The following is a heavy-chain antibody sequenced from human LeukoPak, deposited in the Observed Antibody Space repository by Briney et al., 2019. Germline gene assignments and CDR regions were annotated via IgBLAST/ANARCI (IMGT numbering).Heavy chain of an antibody. J-gene: IGHJ4*02. V-gene: IGHV1-24*01. D-gene: IGHD3-10*01. CDR2: FDPEDGET. Sequence: ASVKVSCKVSGYTLTELSMHWVRQAPGKGLEWMGGFDPEDGETIYAQKFRGRVTMTEDTSTDTAYMELSSLRSEDTAVYYCATLMVRGVMVDYWGQGTLVTVSS. CDR1: GYTLTELS. CDR3: ATLMVRGVMVDY.